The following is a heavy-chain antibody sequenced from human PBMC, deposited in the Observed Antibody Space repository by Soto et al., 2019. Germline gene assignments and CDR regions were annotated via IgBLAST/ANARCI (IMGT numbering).Heavy chain of an antibody. Sequence: PSETLSLTCTVSGGSISSYYWSWIRQPPGKGLEWIGYIYYSGSTNYNPSLKSRVTISVDTSKNQFSLKLSSVTAADTAVCYCARGQRGSGYLYYFDYWGQGTLVTVSS. V-gene: IGHV4-59*01. CDR3: ARGQRGSGYLYYFDY. D-gene: IGHD3-22*01. CDR1: GGSISSYY. J-gene: IGHJ4*02. CDR2: IYYSGST.